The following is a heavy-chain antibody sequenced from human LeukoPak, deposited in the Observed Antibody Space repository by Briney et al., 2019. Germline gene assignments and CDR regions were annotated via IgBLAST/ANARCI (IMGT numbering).Heavy chain of an antibody. V-gene: IGHV4-59*01. Sequence: SETLSLTCTVSGGSISSYYWSWIRQPPGKGLEWIGYIYYSGGTNYNPSLKSRVTISVDTSKNQFSLKLSSVTAADTAVYYCARTRRQWLVFDYWGQGTLVTVSS. J-gene: IGHJ4*02. CDR1: GGSISSYY. CDR3: ARTRRQWLVFDY. CDR2: IYYSGGT. D-gene: IGHD6-19*01.